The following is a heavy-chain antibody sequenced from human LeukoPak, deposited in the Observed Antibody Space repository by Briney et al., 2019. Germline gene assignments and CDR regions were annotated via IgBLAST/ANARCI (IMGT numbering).Heavy chain of an antibody. CDR1: GGTFTSYA. J-gene: IGHJ6*02. CDR3: ARGPLLGEEQQLVRIYYDYGMDV. Sequence: SVKVSCKASGGTFTSYAISWVRQAPGQGLEWMGGIIPIFGTANYAQKFQGRVTITADESTSTAYMELSSLRSEDTAVYYCARGPLLGEEQQLVRIYYDYGMDVWGQGTTVTVSS. V-gene: IGHV1-69*01. D-gene: IGHD6-13*01. CDR2: IIPIFGTA.